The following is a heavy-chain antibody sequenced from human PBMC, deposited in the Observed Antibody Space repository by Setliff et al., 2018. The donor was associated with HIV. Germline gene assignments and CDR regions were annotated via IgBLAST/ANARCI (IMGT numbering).Heavy chain of an antibody. D-gene: IGHD2-8*01. CDR1: GGSITSSNSY. CDR3: ARYYCPTGECYGFDI. J-gene: IGHJ3*02. CDR2: IYYNGHT. Sequence: ASETLSLTCTVSGGSITSSNSYWGWIRQSPGKGLEWIGSIYYNGHTSYNPSLQSRVTISVDRSQNQFSLRLRSVTATDTAVYYCARYYCPTGECYGFDIWGQGTRVTVSS. V-gene: IGHV4-39*01.